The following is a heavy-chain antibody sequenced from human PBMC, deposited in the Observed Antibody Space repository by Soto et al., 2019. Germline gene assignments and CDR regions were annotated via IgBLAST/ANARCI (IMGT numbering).Heavy chain of an antibody. J-gene: IGHJ6*02. D-gene: IGHD5-12*01. CDR3: ARDRLVATITGVYYYGMDV. CDR1: GGTFSSYA. Sequence: QVQLVQSGAEVQKPGSSVKVSCKASGGTFSSYAISWVRQAPGQGLEWMGGIIPIFGTANYAQKFQGRVTITADESTSTAYMELSSLRSEDTAVYYCARDRLVATITGVYYYGMDVWGQGTTVTVSS. V-gene: IGHV1-69*01. CDR2: IIPIFGTA.